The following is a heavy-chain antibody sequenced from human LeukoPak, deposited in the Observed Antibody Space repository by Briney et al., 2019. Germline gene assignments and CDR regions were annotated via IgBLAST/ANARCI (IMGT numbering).Heavy chain of an antibody. D-gene: IGHD6-6*01. CDR3: ARAIAARPGVDYFDY. CDR1: GGSISSSNW. V-gene: IGHV4-4*02. J-gene: IGHJ4*02. CDR2: IYHSGST. Sequence: PSETLSLTCAVSGGSISSSNWWGWVRQPPGKGLEWIGEIYHSGSTNYNPSLKSRVTISVDKSKNQFSLKLSSVTAADTAVYYCARAIAARPGVDYFDYWGQGTLVTVSS.